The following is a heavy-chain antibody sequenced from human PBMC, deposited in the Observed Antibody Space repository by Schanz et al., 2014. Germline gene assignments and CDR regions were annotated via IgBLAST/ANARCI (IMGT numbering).Heavy chain of an antibody. Sequence: VHLVESGGGVVQPGRSLRLSCAASGFSVSSNFMTWVRQAPGKGLECVSGISGGGGSAYYADSVKGRFTISRDNSKNTLFLQMDSLRVEDTAVYYCARVSVVKYGYYYYGMDVWGQGTTVTVSS. V-gene: IGHV3-66*02. J-gene: IGHJ6*02. CDR3: ARVSVVKYGYYYYGMDV. CDR1: GFSVSSNF. D-gene: IGHD1-26*01. CDR2: SGGGGSA.